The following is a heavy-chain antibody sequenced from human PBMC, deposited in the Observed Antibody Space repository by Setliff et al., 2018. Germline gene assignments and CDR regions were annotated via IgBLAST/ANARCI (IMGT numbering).Heavy chain of an antibody. D-gene: IGHD2-2*01. V-gene: IGHV4-34*01. CDR1: GGSFSGYY. J-gene: IGHJ6*02. Sequence: SETLSLTCAVYGGSFSGYYWSWIRQPPGKGLEWIGEINHSGSTNYNPSLTSRVTISVDTSKNQFSLKLSSVTAADTAVYYCARERGLGYCSSTSCHYYYYGMDVWGQGTTVTVSS. CDR2: INHSGST. CDR3: ARERGLGYCSSTSCHYYYYGMDV.